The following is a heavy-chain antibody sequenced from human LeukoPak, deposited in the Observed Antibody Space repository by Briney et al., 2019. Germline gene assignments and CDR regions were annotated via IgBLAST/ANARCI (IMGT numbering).Heavy chain of an antibody. CDR2: ITISGHTK. V-gene: IGHV3-48*03. Sequence: PGGSLRLCCAASGFDLNTYEMNWVRQAPGKGLEWIADITISGHTKNYADSVKGRFTISRDNAGPSLSLQMNSLRVEDTGVYYCARGDPHADLWGQGTLVTVSS. CDR3: ARGDPHADL. J-gene: IGHJ5*02. CDR1: GFDLNTYE.